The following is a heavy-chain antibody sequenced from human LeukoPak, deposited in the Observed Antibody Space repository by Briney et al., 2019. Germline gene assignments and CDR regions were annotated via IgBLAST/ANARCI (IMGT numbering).Heavy chain of an antibody. D-gene: IGHD5-24*01. CDR1: GGSFSGYY. J-gene: IGHJ4*02. V-gene: IGHV4-34*01. CDR3: ARGRGRWLQLTRYFDY. CDR2: INHSGST. Sequence: SQTLSLTCAVYGGSFSGYYWSWIRQPPGEGLEWIGEINHSGSTNYNPSLKSRVTISVDTSKNQFSLKLSSVTAADTAVYYCARGRGRWLQLTRYFDYWGQGTLVTVSS.